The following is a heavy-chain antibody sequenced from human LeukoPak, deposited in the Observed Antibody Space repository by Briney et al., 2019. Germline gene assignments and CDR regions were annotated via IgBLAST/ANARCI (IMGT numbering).Heavy chain of an antibody. CDR2: MNPNSGNT. CDR3: ARAPRYNWNDDRDFDY. D-gene: IGHD1-20*01. CDR1: GYTFTSYD. Sequence: SVKVSCKASGYTFTSYDINWVRQATGQGLEWMGWMNPNSGNTGYAQKFQGRVTMTRNTSISTAYMELSSLRSEDTAVYYCARAPRYNWNDDRDFDYWGQGTLVTVSS. V-gene: IGHV1-8*01. J-gene: IGHJ4*02.